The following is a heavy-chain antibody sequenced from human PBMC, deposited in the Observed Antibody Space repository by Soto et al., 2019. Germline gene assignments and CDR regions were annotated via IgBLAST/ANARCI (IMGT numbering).Heavy chain of an antibody. D-gene: IGHD1-1*01. J-gene: IGHJ4*02. CDR2: IWYDGSNK. CDR1: GFTFSSYG. Sequence: QVQLVESGGGVVQPGRSLRLSCAASGFTFSSYGMHWVRQAPGKGLEWVAVIWYDGSNKYYADSVKGRFTISRDNSKNTLYLQMNSLRAEDTAVYYCAREGSWKGAFDHWGQGTLVTVSS. CDR3: AREGSWKGAFDH. V-gene: IGHV3-33*01.